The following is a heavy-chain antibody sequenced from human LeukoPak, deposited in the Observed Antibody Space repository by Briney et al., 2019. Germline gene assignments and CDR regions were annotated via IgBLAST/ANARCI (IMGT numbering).Heavy chain of an antibody. J-gene: IGHJ4*02. Sequence: SETLSLTCTVSGGSISSYYWSWIRQPAGKGLEWIGRIYTSGSTNYNPSLKSRVTISVDTSKNQLSLKLSSVTAADTAVYFCARSGGLWLLTYYFDYWGQGTLVTVSP. D-gene: IGHD3-22*01. CDR1: GGSISSYY. CDR2: IYTSGST. V-gene: IGHV4-4*07. CDR3: ARSGGLWLLTYYFDY.